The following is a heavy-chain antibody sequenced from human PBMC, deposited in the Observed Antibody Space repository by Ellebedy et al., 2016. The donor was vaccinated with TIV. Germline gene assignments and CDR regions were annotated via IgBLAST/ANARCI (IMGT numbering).Heavy chain of an antibody. CDR1: GFTFSSYA. Sequence: PGGSLRLSCAASGFTFSSYAMSWVRQAPGKGLEWVSAISGSGGSTYYADSVKDRFTISRDNSKNTLYLQMNSLRAEDTAVYYCARDVPYSSSHYFDYWGQGTLVTVSS. J-gene: IGHJ4*02. CDR3: ARDVPYSSSHYFDY. V-gene: IGHV3-23*01. D-gene: IGHD6-6*01. CDR2: ISGSGGST.